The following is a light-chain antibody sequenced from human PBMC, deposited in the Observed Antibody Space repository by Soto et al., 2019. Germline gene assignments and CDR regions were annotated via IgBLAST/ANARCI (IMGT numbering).Light chain of an antibody. Sequence: EIVLTQSPGTLSLSPGERATLSCRASQSVSSSFLAWYQQKPAQAPRLLIYAASNRATGIPDRFSGSGSGTDFTLTISRLEPEDFAVYYCQQYGSSWTFGQRTKVDI. CDR1: QSVSSSF. CDR2: AAS. J-gene: IGKJ1*01. CDR3: QQYGSSWT. V-gene: IGKV3-20*01.